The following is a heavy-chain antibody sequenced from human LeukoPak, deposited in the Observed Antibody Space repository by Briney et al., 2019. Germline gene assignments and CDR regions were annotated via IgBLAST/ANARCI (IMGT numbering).Heavy chain of an antibody. V-gene: IGHV6-1*01. Sequence: LSQTLSLTCAISGDSVSSNTGAWNWIRLSPARGLEWLGRTYFRSQWYTEYDVSVRSRTSINPDTSNDQFSLHLNSVTPEDTAVYYCAGGVHWFDTWGQGTLVTVSS. CDR2: TYFRSQWYT. D-gene: IGHD3-3*01. CDR3: AGGVHWFDT. J-gene: IGHJ5*02. CDR1: GDSVSSNTGA.